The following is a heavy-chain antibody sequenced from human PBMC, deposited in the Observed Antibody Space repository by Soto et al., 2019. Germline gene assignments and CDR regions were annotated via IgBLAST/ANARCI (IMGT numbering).Heavy chain of an antibody. D-gene: IGHD3-10*01. Sequence: QVQLVESGGGLVKPGGSLRLSCAASGFTFSDYYMSWIRQAPGKGLEWVSYISSSSSYTNYADSVKGRFTISRDNAKNSLYLQMNSLRAEVTAVYYCAREGYYGSGTQGAGYWGQGTLVTVSS. J-gene: IGHJ4*02. CDR1: GFTFSDYY. CDR2: ISSSSSYT. CDR3: AREGYYGSGTQGAGY. V-gene: IGHV3-11*05.